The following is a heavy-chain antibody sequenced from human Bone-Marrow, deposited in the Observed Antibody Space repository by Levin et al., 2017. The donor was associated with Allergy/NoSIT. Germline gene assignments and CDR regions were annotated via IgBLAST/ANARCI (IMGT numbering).Heavy chain of an antibody. CDR3: AKDDSQLGGYYHGMDV. D-gene: IGHD3-16*01. V-gene: IGHV3-23*01. J-gene: IGHJ6*02. CDR2: ITSGGGST. CDR1: GFTYA. Sequence: GESLKISCAASGFTYAMNWVRQAPGKGLEWVSTITSGGGSTYYADYVKGRFTISRDTSKTTLYLQINSLRAEDTAVYYCAKDDSQLGGYYHGMDVWGQGTTVTVSS.